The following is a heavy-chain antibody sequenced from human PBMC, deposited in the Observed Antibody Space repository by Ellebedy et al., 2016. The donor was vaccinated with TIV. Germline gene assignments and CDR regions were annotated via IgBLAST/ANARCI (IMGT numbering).Heavy chain of an antibody. CDR2: ISGSGGST. CDR1: GFTFSSYA. D-gene: IGHD3/OR15-3a*01. V-gene: IGHV3-23*01. Sequence: GGSLRLSXAASGFTFSSYAMSWVRQAPGKGLEWVSAISGSGGSTYYADSVKGRFTISRDNSKNTLYLQMNSLRAEDTAVYYCAKDLFFDWLSPSDYWGQGTLVTVSS. CDR3: AKDLFFDWLSPSDY. J-gene: IGHJ4*02.